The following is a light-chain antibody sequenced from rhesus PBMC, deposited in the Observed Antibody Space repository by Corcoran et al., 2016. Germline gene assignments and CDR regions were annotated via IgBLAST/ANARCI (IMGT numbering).Light chain of an antibody. CDR1: QDIGNW. Sequence: DIQMTQSPSSLSASAGDRVTITCRASQDIGNWLAWYPPKPGQAPKLLIHRASNLETGVPSRFTGSGSGTYFSLTIRSLQPEDIATYYCQQHDNPPLTFGGGTKVEIK. V-gene: IGKV1-69*01. CDR2: RAS. CDR3: QQHDNPPLT. J-gene: IGKJ4*01.